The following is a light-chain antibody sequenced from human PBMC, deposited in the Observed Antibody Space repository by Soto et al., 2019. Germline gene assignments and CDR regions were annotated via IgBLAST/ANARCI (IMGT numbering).Light chain of an antibody. V-gene: IGLV3-21*02. Sequence: SYELTQPPSVSVAPGQTARITCGGNNIGRRSVHWYQQKAGQAPILVVYDDFDRPSGIPQRFSGSNSGNTATLTISRVDAWDEADYYCQVWDNSGDVVFGGGTKLTVL. J-gene: IGLJ2*01. CDR3: QVWDNSGDVV. CDR1: NIGRRS. CDR2: DDF.